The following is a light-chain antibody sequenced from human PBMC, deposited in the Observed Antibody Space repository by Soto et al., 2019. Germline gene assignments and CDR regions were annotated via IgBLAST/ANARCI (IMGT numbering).Light chain of an antibody. J-gene: IGKJ5*01. CDR2: AAS. V-gene: IGKV1-12*01. CDR3: QQANSFTIT. Sequence: DVQMTQSPSCVSASVGDRVAITCRASQGISSWLAWYQQKPGKAPKLLIYAASSLQSGVPSRLRGSGSGTDLTLTISSLKHEDFETYYCQQANSFTITFGQGTRLEIK. CDR1: QGISSW.